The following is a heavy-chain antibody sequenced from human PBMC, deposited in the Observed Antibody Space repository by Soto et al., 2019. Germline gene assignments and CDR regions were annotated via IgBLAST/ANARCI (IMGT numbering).Heavy chain of an antibody. CDR3: XXXXXXXY. CDR1: GFTFSNHW. J-gene: IGHJ4*02. CDR2: IKADGSEK. Sequence: EVYLVESGGGLSQPGGSLRLSCVGSGFTFSNHWMNWVRXXPGQGLEWVANIKADGSEKYYVDSVKGRFTISRDNAKXXXXXXXXXXXXXXXXXXXXXXXXXXXYXGQGTQVTVSS. V-gene: IGHV3-7*01.